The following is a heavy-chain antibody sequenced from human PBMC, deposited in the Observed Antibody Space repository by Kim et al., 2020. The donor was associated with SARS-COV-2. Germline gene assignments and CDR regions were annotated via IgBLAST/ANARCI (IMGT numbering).Heavy chain of an antibody. J-gene: IGHJ6*02. Sequence: YPGSVKGRFTISRENAKNSLYLQMNSLRAGDTAVYYCAREHSYYYYGMDVWGQGTTVTVSS. V-gene: IGHV3-13*01. CDR3: AREHSYYYYGMDV.